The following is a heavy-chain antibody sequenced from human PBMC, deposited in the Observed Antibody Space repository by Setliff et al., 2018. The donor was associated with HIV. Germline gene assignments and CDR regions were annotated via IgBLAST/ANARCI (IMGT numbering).Heavy chain of an antibody. CDR2: ISGAGATT. J-gene: IGHJ3*02. CDR1: GFTLRSYA. Sequence: PGGSLRLSCEASGFTLRSYAMYWVRQAPGKGLEWVAGISGAGATTYYADSVKGRFTISRDNSKNTLYLQMNSLRAEDTAVYYCAREQQLSLRDALDTWGQGTMVTVSS. D-gene: IGHD1-1*01. CDR3: AREQQLSLRDALDT. V-gene: IGHV3-23*01.